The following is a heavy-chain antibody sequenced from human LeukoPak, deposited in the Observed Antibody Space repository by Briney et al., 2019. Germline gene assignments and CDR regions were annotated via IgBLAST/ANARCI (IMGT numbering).Heavy chain of an antibody. D-gene: IGHD3-10*01. Sequence: GGSLRLSCAASGFTFSSYLMFWVRQAPGKGLVWVSRIKSDGSSTNYADSVKGRFTISRDNAKNTLYLQMNSLRAEDTAVYYCARDRDSRIDYWGQGTLVTVSS. CDR2: IKSDGSST. V-gene: IGHV3-74*01. CDR3: ARDRDSRIDY. J-gene: IGHJ4*02. CDR1: GFTFSSYL.